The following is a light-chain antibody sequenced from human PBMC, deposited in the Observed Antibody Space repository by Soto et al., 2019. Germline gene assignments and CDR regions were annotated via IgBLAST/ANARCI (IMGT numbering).Light chain of an antibody. CDR2: DVS. V-gene: IGLV2-14*01. CDR1: SSDVGAYNY. Sequence: QSALTQPASVSGSPGQSIAISCTGTSSDVGAYNYASWYQQHPGKAPKLMIYDVSNRPSGVSNRFSGSKSDNTASLTISGLQAEDEADYYCSSYTSSSTYVFGSGTKLTVL. J-gene: IGLJ1*01. CDR3: SSYTSSSTYV.